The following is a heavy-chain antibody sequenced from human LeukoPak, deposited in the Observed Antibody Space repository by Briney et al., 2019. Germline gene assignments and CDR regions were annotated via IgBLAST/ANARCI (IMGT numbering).Heavy chain of an antibody. D-gene: IGHD6-13*01. CDR1: GGSISSYY. V-gene: IGHV4-4*07. CDR3: ARQIASAGTAGFDF. Sequence: MASETLSLTCTVSGGSISSYYWSWLRQPAGKGLEWIGRIYSTGSTNYNPSLKSRVTMSVDTSKNQFSLRLRSVTAADTAVYYCARQIASAGTAGFDFWGQGALVTVSS. J-gene: IGHJ4*02. CDR2: IYSTGST.